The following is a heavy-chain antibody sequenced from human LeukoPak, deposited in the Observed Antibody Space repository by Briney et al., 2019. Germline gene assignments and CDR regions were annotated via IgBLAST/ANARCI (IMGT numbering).Heavy chain of an antibody. CDR1: GFTFSSYW. J-gene: IGHJ4*02. D-gene: IGHD1-7*01. CDR3: ARISRRELPCF. Sequence: PGGSLRLSCAASGFTFSSYWMSWVRQAPGKGLEWVANIKQDGSEKYYVDSVKGRFTISRDNAKNSLYLQMNSLRVEDTAIYYCARISRRELPCFWGQGTLVTVSS. V-gene: IGHV3-7*03. CDR2: IKQDGSEK.